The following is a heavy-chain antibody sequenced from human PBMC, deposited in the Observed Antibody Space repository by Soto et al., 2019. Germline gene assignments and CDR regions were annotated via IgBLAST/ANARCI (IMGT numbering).Heavy chain of an antibody. Sequence: ASVKVSCKASGYTFTSYAMHWVRQAPGQRLEWMGWINAGNGNTKYSQKFQGRVTITRDTSASTAYMELSSLRSEDTAVYYCARLAVADYYYYGMDVWGQGTPVTVSS. J-gene: IGHJ6*02. CDR2: INAGNGNT. D-gene: IGHD6-19*01. CDR3: ARLAVADYYYYGMDV. V-gene: IGHV1-3*01. CDR1: GYTFTSYA.